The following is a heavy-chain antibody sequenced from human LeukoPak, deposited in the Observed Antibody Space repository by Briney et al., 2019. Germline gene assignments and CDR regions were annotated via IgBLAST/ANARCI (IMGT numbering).Heavy chain of an antibody. J-gene: IGHJ5*02. V-gene: IGHV4-38-2*02. Sequence: AETLSLTCTVSGYSISSGYYWGWIRQPPGKGLEWIGSIYHSGSTYYIPSLKSRVTISVDTSKNQFSLKLSSVTAADTAVYYCARWYKYSSSWSPVNWFDPWGQGTLVTVSS. CDR1: GYSISSGYY. D-gene: IGHD6-6*01. CDR3: ARWYKYSSSWSPVNWFDP. CDR2: IYHSGST.